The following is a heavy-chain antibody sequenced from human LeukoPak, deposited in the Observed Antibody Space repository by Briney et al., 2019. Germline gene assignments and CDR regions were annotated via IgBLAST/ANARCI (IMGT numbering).Heavy chain of an antibody. CDR1: GGSISSSSYY. V-gene: IGHV4-39*07. CDR3: ARGRGSGSYYNYYYYGMDV. CDR2: IYYSGST. J-gene: IGHJ6*02. D-gene: IGHD3-10*01. Sequence: WETLSLTRTVSGGSISSSSYYWGWIRQPPGKGLEWIGSIYYSGSTYYNPSLKSRVTISVDTSKNQFSLKLSSVTAADTAVYYCARGRGSGSYYNYYYYGMDVWGQGTTVTVSS.